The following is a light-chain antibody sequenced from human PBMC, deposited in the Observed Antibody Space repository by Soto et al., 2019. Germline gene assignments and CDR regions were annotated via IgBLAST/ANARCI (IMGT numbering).Light chain of an antibody. CDR2: GAS. J-gene: IGKJ3*01. CDR1: QGIRNY. Sequence: DIQMTQSPSSLSASVGDRVTITCRASQGIRNYLAWYQQKPGKVPKLLIYGASTLQSGVSSRFSGSGSGTDFTLTISSLQPEDVATYYCQKYNSAPLRFG. CDR3: QKYNSAPLR. V-gene: IGKV1-27*01.